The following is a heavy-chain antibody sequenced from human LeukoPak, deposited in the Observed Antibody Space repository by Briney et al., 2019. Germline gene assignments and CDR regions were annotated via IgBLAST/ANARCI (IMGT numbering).Heavy chain of an antibody. CDR3: ASSGYSSSWSPN. J-gene: IGHJ4*02. D-gene: IGHD6-13*01. Sequence: GGSLRLSCLASGFSFSTYSVNWVRQAPGKGLEWVSYISRSSTTIYYAGSVKGRFTISRDNANNSLYLQMNSLRAEDTAVYYCASSGYSSSWSPNWGQGTLVTVSS. CDR2: ISRSSTTI. CDR1: GFSFSTYS. V-gene: IGHV3-48*01.